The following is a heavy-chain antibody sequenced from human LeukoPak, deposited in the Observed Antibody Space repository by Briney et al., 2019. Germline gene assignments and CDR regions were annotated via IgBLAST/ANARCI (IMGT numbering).Heavy chain of an antibody. CDR3: ATAYGSGTDFYY. CDR2: INPNSDGT. V-gene: IGHV1-2*02. CDR1: GYTFIGYY. D-gene: IGHD3-10*01. Sequence: GASVKVSCKASGYTFIGYYMHWVRQAPGPGLEWMGWINPNSDGTNYAQKFQGRVTMTRDTSISTDYMELSRLKSDDTAVYCCATAYGSGTDFYYWGQGTLVTVSS. J-gene: IGHJ4*02.